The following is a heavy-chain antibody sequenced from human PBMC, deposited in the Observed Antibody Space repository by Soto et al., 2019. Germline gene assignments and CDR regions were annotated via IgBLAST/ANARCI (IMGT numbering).Heavy chain of an antibody. CDR2: IDPSDSYT. J-gene: IGHJ6*02. Sequence: GESLKTSCKGSGYSFTSYWISWVRQMPGKGLECMGRIDPSDSYTNYSPSFQGHVTISADKSISTAYLQWSSLKASDTAMYYCSAGGGEIVVVPAATPFGMDVWGQGTTVNVSS. V-gene: IGHV5-10-1*01. CDR1: GYSFTSYW. D-gene: IGHD2-2*01. CDR3: SAGGGEIVVVPAATPFGMDV.